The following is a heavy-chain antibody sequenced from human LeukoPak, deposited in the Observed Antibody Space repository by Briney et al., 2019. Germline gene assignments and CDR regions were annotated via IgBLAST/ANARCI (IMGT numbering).Heavy chain of an antibody. CDR2: MWSDGDNR. Sequence: GRSLRLSCAAAGFTFGTYAMHWVRQAPGKGLEWVAGMWSDGDNRYYADSVKGRFTISRDNSKNTLYLEMNSLRAEDTAVYYCVRDRCSGGSCRLFDYWGQGALVTVSS. CDR3: VRDRCSGGSCRLFDY. V-gene: IGHV3-33*01. J-gene: IGHJ4*02. CDR1: GFTFGTYA. D-gene: IGHD2-15*01.